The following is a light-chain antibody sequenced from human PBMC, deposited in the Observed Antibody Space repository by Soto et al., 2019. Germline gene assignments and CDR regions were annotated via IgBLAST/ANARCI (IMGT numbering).Light chain of an antibody. Sequence: EIVLTQSPGTLSLSPGERATLSCRASQSVSTSSLAWYQQKPGQAPRLLIYGASNRDTGIPDRVSASGSGADFTLSISRLEPEDFAMYYCHQYGSSPYTFGQGTKLAIK. J-gene: IGKJ2*01. CDR1: QSVSTSS. CDR2: GAS. CDR3: HQYGSSPYT. V-gene: IGKV3-20*01.